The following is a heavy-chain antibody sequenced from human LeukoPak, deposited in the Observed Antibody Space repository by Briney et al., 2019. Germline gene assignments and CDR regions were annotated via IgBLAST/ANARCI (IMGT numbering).Heavy chain of an antibody. Sequence: SETLSLTCTVSGGSISSYYWSWIRQPAGKGLEWIGRIYTSGSTNYNPSLKSRVTMSVDTSKNQFSLKLSSVTAADTAVYYCARDRKDSSSWYKEGEAFDIWGQGTMVTVSS. CDR2: IYTSGST. V-gene: IGHV4-4*07. J-gene: IGHJ3*02. CDR1: GGSISSYY. CDR3: ARDRKDSSSWYKEGEAFDI. D-gene: IGHD6-13*01.